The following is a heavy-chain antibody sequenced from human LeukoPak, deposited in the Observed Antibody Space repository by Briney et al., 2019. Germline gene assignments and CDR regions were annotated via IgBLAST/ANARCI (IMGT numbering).Heavy chain of an antibody. CDR2: ISHDGSNK. CDR1: GFTFSSYG. D-gene: IGHD6-13*01. CDR3: AKGTYSFYGMDV. V-gene: IGHV3-30*18. Sequence: GRSLRLSCAASGFTFSSYGMHWVRQAPGKGLEWVAVISHDGSNKYYADSVKGRFTISRDNSKNTLYLQMNSLRAEDTAVYYCAKGTYSFYGMDVWGQGTTVTVSS. J-gene: IGHJ6*02.